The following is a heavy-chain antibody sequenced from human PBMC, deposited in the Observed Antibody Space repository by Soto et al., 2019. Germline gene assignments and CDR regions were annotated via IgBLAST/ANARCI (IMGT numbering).Heavy chain of an antibody. Sequence: PGESLKISCKGSGYSFTSYWISWVRQMPGKGLEWMGRIDPSDSYTNYSPSFQGHVTISADKSISTAYLQWSSLKASDTAMYYCARGYVLRYFSRSDWFDPWGQGTLVTVSS. V-gene: IGHV5-10-1*01. D-gene: IGHD3-9*01. CDR2: IDPSDSYT. CDR1: GYSFTSYW. J-gene: IGHJ5*02. CDR3: ARGYVLRYFSRSDWFDP.